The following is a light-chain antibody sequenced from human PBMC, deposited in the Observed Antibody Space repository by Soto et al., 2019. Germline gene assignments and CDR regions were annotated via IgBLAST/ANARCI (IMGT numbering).Light chain of an antibody. Sequence: EIVMTQSPATLSVSPGERATLSCRASQSVSSNLAWYQQKPGQAPRLLIYGASTRATGIPARFSGSGSGTECSITISSLQSEEFAFYYCQQYNNWTRTCGQGTKVEIK. V-gene: IGKV3-15*01. J-gene: IGKJ1*01. CDR3: QQYNNWTRT. CDR1: QSVSSN. CDR2: GAS.